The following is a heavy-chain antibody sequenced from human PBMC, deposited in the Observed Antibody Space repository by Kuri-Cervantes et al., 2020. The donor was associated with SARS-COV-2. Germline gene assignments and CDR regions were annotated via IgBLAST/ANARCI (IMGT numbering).Heavy chain of an antibody. V-gene: IGHV3-33*01. CDR3: AEGHSGT. Sequence: GGSLRLSCAASGFTFSSYGMHWVRQAPGKGLEWVAVIWYDGSNKYYADSVKGRFTISRDNSKNTLYRQMNSLRAEDTAVYYCAEGHSGTWGQGTLVTVSS. D-gene: IGHD1-26*01. J-gene: IGHJ5*02. CDR1: GFTFSSYG. CDR2: IWYDGSNK.